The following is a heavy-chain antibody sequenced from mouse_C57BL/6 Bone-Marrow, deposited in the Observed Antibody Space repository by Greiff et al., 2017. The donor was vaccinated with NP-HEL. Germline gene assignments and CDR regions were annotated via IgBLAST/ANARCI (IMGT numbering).Heavy chain of an antibody. D-gene: IGHD2-4*01. CDR2: IDPETGGT. CDR1: GYTFTDYE. Sequence: VQLQQSGAELVRPGASVTLSCKASGYTFTDYEMHWVQQTPVHGLEWIGAIDPETGGTAYNQKFKGKAILTADKSSITAYMELRSQTSDDSAVYYCTGYYDYDGPVFYYAMDYWGQGTSVTVSS. J-gene: IGHJ4*01. CDR3: TGYYDYDGPVFYYAMDY. V-gene: IGHV1-15*01.